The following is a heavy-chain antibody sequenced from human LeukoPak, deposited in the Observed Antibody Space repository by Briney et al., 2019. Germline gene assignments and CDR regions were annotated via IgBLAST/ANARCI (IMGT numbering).Heavy chain of an antibody. CDR3: ALDGGYYAFDY. CDR1: GGSFSGYY. Sequence: SETLSLTCAVYGGSFSGYYWSWIRQPPGKGLEWIGEINHSGSTNYNPSLKSRVTISVDTSKNQFSLKLSSVTAADTAVYYCALDGGYYAFDYWGQGTLVTVSS. D-gene: IGHD3-22*01. V-gene: IGHV4-34*01. J-gene: IGHJ4*02. CDR2: INHSGST.